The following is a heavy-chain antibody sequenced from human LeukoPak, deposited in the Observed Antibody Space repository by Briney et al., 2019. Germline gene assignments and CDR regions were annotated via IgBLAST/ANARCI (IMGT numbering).Heavy chain of an antibody. CDR1: GGSISSSSYY. Sequence: SETLSLTCTVSGGSISSSSYYWGWLRQPPGKGLEWLGSIYYSGSTYYNPSLKSRVTISVDTSKNQFSLKLSSVTAADTAVYYCASAYYYDSSGYYSFDYWGQGTLVTVSS. CDR3: ASAYYYDSSGYYSFDY. CDR2: IYYSGST. V-gene: IGHV4-39*07. J-gene: IGHJ4*02. D-gene: IGHD3-22*01.